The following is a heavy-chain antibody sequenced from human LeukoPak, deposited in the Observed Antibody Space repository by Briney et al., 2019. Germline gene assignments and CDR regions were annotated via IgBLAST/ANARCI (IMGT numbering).Heavy chain of an antibody. V-gene: IGHV4-34*01. CDR3: ASGRDGYNS. J-gene: IGHJ5*02. Sequence: SETLSLTCAVYGGSFSGYYWSWIRQPPGKGLEWIGEINHSGSTNYNPSLKSRVTISVDTPKNQFSLKLSSVTAADTAVYYCASGRDGYNSWGQGTLVTVSS. CDR1: GGSFSGYY. CDR2: INHSGST. D-gene: IGHD5-24*01.